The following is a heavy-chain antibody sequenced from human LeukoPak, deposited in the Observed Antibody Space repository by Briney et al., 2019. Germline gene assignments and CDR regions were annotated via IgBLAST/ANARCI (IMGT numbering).Heavy chain of an antibody. CDR1: GYTFTSYG. J-gene: IGHJ4*02. Sequence: ASVKVSCKASGYTFTSYGISWVRQAPGQGLEWMGWISAYNGNTNYAQKLQGRVTMTTDTSTSTAYMELSSLRSEDTAVYYCASVDSSGYYSHFDYWGQGTLVTVSS. V-gene: IGHV1-18*01. D-gene: IGHD3-22*01. CDR2: ISAYNGNT. CDR3: ASVDSSGYYSHFDY.